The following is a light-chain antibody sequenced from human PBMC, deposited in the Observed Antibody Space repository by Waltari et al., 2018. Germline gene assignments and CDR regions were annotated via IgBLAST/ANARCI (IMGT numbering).Light chain of an antibody. CDR2: AAS. CDR1: QGISSF. J-gene: IGKJ4*01. CDR3: QQLNSYPLT. V-gene: IGKV1-9*01. Sequence: DIQLTQSPSFLSASVGDRVTITCRASQGISSFLAWYQQKPGKAPKFLIYAASILQSGVPSRFSGSGYGTEFTLTISSLQPEDFATYYCQQLNSYPLTFGGGTKVEIK.